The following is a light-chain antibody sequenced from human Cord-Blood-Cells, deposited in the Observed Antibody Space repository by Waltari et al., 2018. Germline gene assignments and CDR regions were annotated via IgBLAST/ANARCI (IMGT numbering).Light chain of an antibody. Sequence: SYELTQPPSVSVSPGQTARIPCSGNALPKKTPYVYQQKSGQAPVLVIYEDSKRPSGIPERFSGSSSGTMATLTISGAQVEDEADYYCYSTDSSGNHRVFGGGTKLTVL. J-gene: IGLJ2*01. CDR1: ALPKKT. CDR3: YSTDSSGNHRV. V-gene: IGLV3-10*01. CDR2: EDS.